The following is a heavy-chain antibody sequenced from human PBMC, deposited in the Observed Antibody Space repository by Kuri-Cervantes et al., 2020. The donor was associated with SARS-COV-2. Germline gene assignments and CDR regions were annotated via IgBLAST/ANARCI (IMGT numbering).Heavy chain of an antibody. D-gene: IGHD4-17*01. CDR2: ISYDGSNK. CDR3: AREALTTVIDY. V-gene: IGHV3-30-3*01. J-gene: IGHJ4*02. CDR1: GFTFSSYA. Sequence: GGSLRLCCAASGFTFSSYAMHWVRQAPGKGLEWVAVISYDGSNKYYADSVKGRFTISRDNSKNTLYLQMNSLRAEDTAVYYCAREALTTVIDYWGQGTLVTVSS.